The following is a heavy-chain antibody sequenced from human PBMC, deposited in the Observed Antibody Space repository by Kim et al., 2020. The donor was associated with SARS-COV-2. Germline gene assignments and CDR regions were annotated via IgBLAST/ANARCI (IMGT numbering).Heavy chain of an antibody. J-gene: IGHJ6*02. D-gene: IGHD2-2*01. V-gene: IGHV4-59*13. CDR2: IYYSGST. CDR1: GGSISSYY. Sequence: SETLSLTCTVSGGSISSYYWSWIRQPPGKGLEWIGYIYYSGSTNYNPSLNSRVTISVDTSKNQFSLKLSSVTAADTAVYYCARGIVVVVPAAIYNYYYGMDVWSQGTPVTVSS. CDR3: ARGIVVVVPAAIYNYYYGMDV.